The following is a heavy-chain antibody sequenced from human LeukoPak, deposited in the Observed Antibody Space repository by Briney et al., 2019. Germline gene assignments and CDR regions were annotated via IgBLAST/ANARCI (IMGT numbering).Heavy chain of an antibody. Sequence: QPGGSLRLSCAASGFTVSSNYMSWVHQAPGKGLEWVSVIYSGGSTYYADSVKSRFTISRDNSKNTLYLQMNSLRAEDTAVYYCARYLVVTDAFDIWGQGTMVTVSS. CDR1: GFTVSSNY. CDR3: ARYLVVTDAFDI. CDR2: IYSGGST. J-gene: IGHJ3*02. D-gene: IGHD2-21*02. V-gene: IGHV3-66*02.